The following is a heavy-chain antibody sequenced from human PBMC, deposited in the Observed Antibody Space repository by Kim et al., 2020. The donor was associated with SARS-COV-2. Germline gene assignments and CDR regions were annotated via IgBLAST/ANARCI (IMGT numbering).Heavy chain of an antibody. CDR2: ISGSGGST. Sequence: GGSLRLSCAASGFTFSSYAMSWVRRAPGKGLEWVSAISGSGGSTYYADSVKGRYTISRDNSKNTLYLQMNSLRAEDTAVYYCAKDRLAWFGELLYYWGQGTLVTVSS. D-gene: IGHD3-10*01. J-gene: IGHJ4*02. CDR1: GFTFSSYA. CDR3: AKDRLAWFGELLYY. V-gene: IGHV3-23*01.